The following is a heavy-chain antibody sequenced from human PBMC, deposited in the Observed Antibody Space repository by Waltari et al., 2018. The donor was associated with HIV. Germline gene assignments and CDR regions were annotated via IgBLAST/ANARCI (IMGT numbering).Heavy chain of an antibody. J-gene: IGHJ3*02. D-gene: IGHD3-22*01. CDR2: ISYEGSNK. CDR1: GFTFSRYD. V-gene: IGHV3-30*01. CDR3: ARDQTMTRAFDI. Sequence: QVQLVESGGGVVQPGRSLRLSCAASGFTFSRYDMHWVRQAPGKGLEWVAVISYEGSNKYYADSVKGRFTISRDNSKNTLYLQMNSLRAEDTAVYYCARDQTMTRAFDIWGQGTMVTVSS.